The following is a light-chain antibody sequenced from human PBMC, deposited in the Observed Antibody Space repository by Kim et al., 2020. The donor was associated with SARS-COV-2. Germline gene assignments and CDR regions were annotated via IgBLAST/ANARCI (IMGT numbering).Light chain of an antibody. CDR2: GAS. V-gene: IGKV3-20*01. CDR3: QQYGSLPWT. CDR1: QSVRSNY. J-gene: IGKJ1*01. Sequence: SPGERATLSCGASQSVRSNYLAWYQQKPGQAPRLLIYGASSRATGIPDRFSGSGSGTDFTLTIIRLEPEDFAVYYCQQYGSLPWTFAQGTKVDI.